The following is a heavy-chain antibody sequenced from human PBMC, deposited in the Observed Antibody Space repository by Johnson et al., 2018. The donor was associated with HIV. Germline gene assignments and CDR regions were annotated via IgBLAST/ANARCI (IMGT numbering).Heavy chain of an antibody. J-gene: IGHJ3*02. Sequence: VQLVESGGGLVQPGGSLRLSCAASGFTFSSYDMHWVRQATGKGLEWVSAIGTAGDTYYPGSVKGRCTISSENAKNYLYLQMNSLRAEDTALYYCARAPMDCGGDCWGAFDIWGQGTMVTVSS. CDR2: IGTAGDT. CDR3: ARAPMDCGGDCWGAFDI. CDR1: GFTFSSYD. V-gene: IGHV3-13*01. D-gene: IGHD2-21*02.